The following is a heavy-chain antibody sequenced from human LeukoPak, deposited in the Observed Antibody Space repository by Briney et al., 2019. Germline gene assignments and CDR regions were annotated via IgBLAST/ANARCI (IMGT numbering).Heavy chain of an antibody. CDR2: IYYSGST. Sequence: SETLSLTCTLSGGSISSGDYYWSWIRQPPGKSLEWIGYIYYSGSTYYNPSLKSRVTISVDTSKNQFSLKLSSVTAADTAVYYCARDAHWGLGWFDPWGQGTLVTVSS. CDR3: ARDAHWGLGWFDP. V-gene: IGHV4-30-4*08. J-gene: IGHJ5*02. CDR1: GGSISSGDYY. D-gene: IGHD7-27*01.